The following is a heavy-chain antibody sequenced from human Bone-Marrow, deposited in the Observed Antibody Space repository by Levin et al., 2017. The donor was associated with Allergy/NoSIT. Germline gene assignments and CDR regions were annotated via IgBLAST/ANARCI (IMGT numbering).Heavy chain of an antibody. Sequence: ASETLSLTCTVSGGSISSDYWGWIRQSPGKGLEWIGSTHYSGSTNFHPSLKSGVTMSVDTSKNQFSLRLYSVTAADTAVYYCARHGPPLSGYGQSYHFDFWGQGTLVTVSS. CDR1: GGSISSDY. D-gene: IGHD5-12*01. V-gene: IGHV4-59*08. CDR2: THYSGST. J-gene: IGHJ4*02. CDR3: ARHGPPLSGYGQSYHFDF.